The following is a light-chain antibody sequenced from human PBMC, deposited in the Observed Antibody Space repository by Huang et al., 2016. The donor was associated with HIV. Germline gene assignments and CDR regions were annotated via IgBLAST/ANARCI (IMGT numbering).Light chain of an antibody. CDR1: QAIGTY. V-gene: IGKV1-39*01. J-gene: IGKJ5*01. CDR3: QQSYSALIT. CDR2: DVS. Sequence: IQLTQSPTSLSASVGDRVTIACRASQAIGTYLNWFQQTPGRDPKLLISDVSSLHTGIPSRFIGSGSGTEFTLTIRGLQFDDFATYFCQQSYSALITFGQGTRLEIK.